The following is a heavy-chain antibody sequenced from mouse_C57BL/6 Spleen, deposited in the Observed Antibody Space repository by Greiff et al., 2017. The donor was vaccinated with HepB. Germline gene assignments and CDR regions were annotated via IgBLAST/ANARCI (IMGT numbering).Heavy chain of an antibody. J-gene: IGHJ4*01. V-gene: IGHV1-80*01. CDR2: IYPGDGDT. Sequence: VHLVESGAELVKPGASVKISCKASGYAFSSYWMNWVKQRPGKGLEWIGQIYPGDGDTNYNGKFKGKATLTADKSSSTAYMQLSSLTSEDSAVYCCARGQKFITEAMDYWGQGTSVTVSS. CDR1: GYAFSSYW. D-gene: IGHD1-1*01. CDR3: ARGQKFITEAMDY.